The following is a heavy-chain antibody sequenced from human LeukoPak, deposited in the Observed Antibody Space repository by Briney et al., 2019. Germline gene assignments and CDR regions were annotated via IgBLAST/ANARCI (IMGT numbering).Heavy chain of an antibody. Sequence: ASVKVSCKASGYTFTSYGISWVRQAPGQGLEWMGWISAYNGNTNYAQKLQGRVTMTTDTSTSTAYMELRGLRSDDTAVYYCARDPHYYDSSGSLGFWGQGTLVTVSS. CDR3: ARDPHYYDSSGSLGF. D-gene: IGHD3-22*01. CDR2: ISAYNGNT. V-gene: IGHV1-18*01. J-gene: IGHJ4*02. CDR1: GYTFTSYG.